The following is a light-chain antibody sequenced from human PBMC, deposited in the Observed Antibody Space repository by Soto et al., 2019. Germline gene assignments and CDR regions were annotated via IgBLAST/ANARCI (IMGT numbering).Light chain of an antibody. CDR2: NVS. J-gene: IGLJ1*01. Sequence: QSVLIQPPSVSGSPGQSVTISCTGTSSDVGSYEYVSWYQQHPGTAPKLMIYNVSNRPSGVSNRFSGSKSGNTATLTISGLQGEDEAEYYCSSYTGGSTYVFGTGTKVTVL. CDR1: SSDVGSYEY. V-gene: IGLV2-18*02. CDR3: SSYTGGSTYV.